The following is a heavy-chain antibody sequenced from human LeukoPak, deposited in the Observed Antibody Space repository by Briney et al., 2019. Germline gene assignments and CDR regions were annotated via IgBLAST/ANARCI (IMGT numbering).Heavy chain of an antibody. D-gene: IGHD6-19*01. V-gene: IGHV4-59*01. CDR1: GVSISPYY. CDR3: ARGAGAFDY. CDR2: IHYSGST. J-gene: IGHJ4*01. Sequence: PSETLSLTCTVSGVSISPYYWSWIRQPPGKGLEWIGHIHYSGSTTYNPSLKSPVTISVDTSRNQFSLKLSSVTAADTAVYYCARGAGAFDYWGHGTLVTVSS.